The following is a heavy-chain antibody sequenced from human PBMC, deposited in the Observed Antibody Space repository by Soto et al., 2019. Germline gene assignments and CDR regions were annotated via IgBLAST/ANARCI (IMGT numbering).Heavy chain of an antibody. Sequence: QITLKESGPTLVKPTQTLTLTCTFSGFSLSTSGEGVGWIRQPPGKALEWLALIYWDDDKRYSPSLKSRLTITKDTSKNQVVLTMTNMDPVDTATYYCAHRQYSDFWSGYSDWFDPWGQGTLVTVSS. CDR3: AHRQYSDFWSGYSDWFDP. V-gene: IGHV2-5*02. J-gene: IGHJ5*02. D-gene: IGHD3-3*01. CDR2: IYWDDDK. CDR1: GFSLSTSGEG.